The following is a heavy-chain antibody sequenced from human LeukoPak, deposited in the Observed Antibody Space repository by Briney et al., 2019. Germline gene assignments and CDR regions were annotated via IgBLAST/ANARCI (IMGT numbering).Heavy chain of an antibody. D-gene: IGHD4-17*01. Sequence: GGSLRLSCVASGFTFSTYWMHWVRQAPGKGLVWVSRINSDGTSTSYADSVKGRFTISRDNAKNTLFLHVNSLRAEDTALHYCARECGDYDFDYWGQGTLVTVSS. CDR3: ARECGDYDFDY. CDR1: GFTFSTYW. CDR2: INSDGTST. V-gene: IGHV3-74*01. J-gene: IGHJ4*02.